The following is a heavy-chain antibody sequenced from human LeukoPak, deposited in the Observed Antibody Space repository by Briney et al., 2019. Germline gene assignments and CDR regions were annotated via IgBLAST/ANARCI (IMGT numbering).Heavy chain of an antibody. CDR1: GFTVSSNY. CDR2: IYSGGNT. D-gene: IGHD6-13*01. V-gene: IGHV3-53*01. J-gene: IGHJ4*02. Sequence: PGGSLRLSCAASGFTVSSNYMNWVRQAPGKGLEWVSVIYSGGNTYYADSVKGRFTISRDNSKHTLYLQMNSLRAEDTAVYYCASAYSSSWYVYWGQGTLVTVSS. CDR3: ASAYSSSWYVY.